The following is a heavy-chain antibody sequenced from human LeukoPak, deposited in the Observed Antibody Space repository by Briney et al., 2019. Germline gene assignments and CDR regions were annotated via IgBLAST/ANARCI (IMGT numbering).Heavy chain of an antibody. CDR3: AAGDFWSGYYTVNWFDP. CDR2: INPSGGST. V-gene: IGHV1-46*01. J-gene: IGHJ5*02. D-gene: IGHD3-3*01. Sequence: ASVKVSCKASGYTFTSYYMHWVRQAPGQGLEWMGIINPSGGSTSYAQKFQGRVTMTRDTSTSTVYMELSSLRSEDTAVYYCAAGDFWSGYYTVNWFDPWGQGTLVTVSS. CDR1: GYTFTSYY.